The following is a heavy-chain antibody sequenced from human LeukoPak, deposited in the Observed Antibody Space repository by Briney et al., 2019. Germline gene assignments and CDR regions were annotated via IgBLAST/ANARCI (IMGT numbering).Heavy chain of an antibody. Sequence: PSETLSHTCTVSGGSISSSSYYWGWIRQPPGKGLKWIGSIYYSGSTYYNPSLKSRVTISVDTSKNQFSLKLSSVIAADTAVYYCARQIAVAGKCWFDPWGQGTLVTVSS. J-gene: IGHJ5*02. D-gene: IGHD6-19*01. CDR2: IYYSGST. CDR1: GGSISSSSYY. V-gene: IGHV4-39*01. CDR3: ARQIAVAGKCWFDP.